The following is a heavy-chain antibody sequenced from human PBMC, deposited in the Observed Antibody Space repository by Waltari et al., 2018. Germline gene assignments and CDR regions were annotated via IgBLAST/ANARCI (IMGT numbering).Heavy chain of an antibody. CDR2: ISGGSTMG. V-gene: IGHV3-23*04. CDR1: GFTFSNYA. J-gene: IGHJ4*02. D-gene: IGHD6-13*01. Sequence: EVRLVESGGVLLQPGESLRLSCAASGFTFSNYAFSWSGEAPGRGREWVSGISGGSTMGYYADSVKGVFAVSRDNTENTVYLQRSRVRVEEAAMYYWAKLWGYSSSPAWGQGTLVSVSS. CDR3: AKLWGYSSSPA.